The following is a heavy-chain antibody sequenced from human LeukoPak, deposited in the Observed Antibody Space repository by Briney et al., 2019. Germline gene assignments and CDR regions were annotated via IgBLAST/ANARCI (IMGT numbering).Heavy chain of an antibody. Sequence: GGSLRLPCAASGFTVSNYWMSWVRQAPGEGLEWVACIHQNGGTEYYVDSVKGRFATSRDNSKNSLHLQMSSLTVEDTAVYYCARDLSSRDAFWGQGTLVIVSS. CDR2: IHQNGGTE. CDR3: ARDLSSRDAF. D-gene: IGHD6-13*01. CDR1: GFTVSNYW. V-gene: IGHV3-7*03. J-gene: IGHJ4*02.